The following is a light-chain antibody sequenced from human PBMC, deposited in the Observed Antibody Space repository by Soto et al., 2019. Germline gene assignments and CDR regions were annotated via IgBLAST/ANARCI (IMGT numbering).Light chain of an antibody. CDR3: QQYNNWRT. CDR1: QSVSSN. V-gene: IGKV3-15*01. CDR2: GAS. Sequence: EIVMTQSPATLSVSPGERATLSCRASQSVSSNLAWYQQKPGQAPRLLIYGASTRATGIPARFSRSGSGTEFTLTISSLQSEDLAVYYCQQYNNWRTFGQGTKVEIK. J-gene: IGKJ1*01.